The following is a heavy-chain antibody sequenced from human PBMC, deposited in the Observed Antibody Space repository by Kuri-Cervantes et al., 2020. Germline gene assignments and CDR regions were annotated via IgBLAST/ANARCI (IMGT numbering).Heavy chain of an antibody. CDR3: ARGLVGAVLQHPYYYYGMDV. CDR2: ISAYNGHT. V-gene: IGHV1-18*01. D-gene: IGHD1-26*01. CDR1: GYTFTSYG. J-gene: IGHJ6*02. Sequence: ASVKVSCKASGYTFTSYGISWVRQAPGQGLEWMGWISAYNGHTNYAQKLQGRVTMTTDTSTSTAYMELRSLRSDDTAVYYCARGLVGAVLQHPYYYYGMDVWGQGTTVTVSS.